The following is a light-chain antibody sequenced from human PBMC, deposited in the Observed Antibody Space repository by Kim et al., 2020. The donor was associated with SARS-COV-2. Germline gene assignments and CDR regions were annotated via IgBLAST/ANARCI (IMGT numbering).Light chain of an antibody. CDR1: SSDASAYNY. J-gene: IGLJ3*02. CDR3: SSYTGSNTWV. CDR2: GVS. Sequence: GQSVTISCTGTSSDASAYNYVSWYQQHPGKAPKLMIYGVSNRPSGVSNRFSGSKSGNTASLTVSGLQAEDEADYYCSSYTGSNTWVFGGGTQLTVL. V-gene: IGLV2-14*03.